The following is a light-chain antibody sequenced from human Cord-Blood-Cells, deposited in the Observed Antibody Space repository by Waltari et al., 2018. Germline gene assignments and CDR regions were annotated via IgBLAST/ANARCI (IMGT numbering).Light chain of an antibody. CDR1: SSDVGGYNY. V-gene: IGLV1-40*01. Sequence: QSALTQPASVSGSPGQSITISCTGTSSDVGGYNYVSWYQQLPGTAPKPLIYGNSNRPSGVPDRFSGSKSGTSASLAITGLQAEDEADYYCQSYDSSLSGYVFGTGTKVTVL. CDR3: QSYDSSLSGYV. CDR2: GNS. J-gene: IGLJ1*01.